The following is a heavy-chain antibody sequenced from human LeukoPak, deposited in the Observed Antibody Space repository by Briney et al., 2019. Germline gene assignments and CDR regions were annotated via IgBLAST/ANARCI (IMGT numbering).Heavy chain of an antibody. V-gene: IGHV4-59*01. Sequence: ASETLSLTCTVSGGSISSYYWSWIRQPPGKGLEWIGYIYYSGSTNYNPSLKSRVTISIDTSKNQFSLNLTSVTAADTAVYYCATIYCTNGVCSPGVDYWGQGTLVTVSS. J-gene: IGHJ4*02. CDR2: IYYSGST. CDR3: ATIYCTNGVCSPGVDY. D-gene: IGHD2-8*01. CDR1: GGSISSYY.